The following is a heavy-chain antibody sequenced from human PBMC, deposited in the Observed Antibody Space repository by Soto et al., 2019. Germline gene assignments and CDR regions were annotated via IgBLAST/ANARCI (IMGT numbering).Heavy chain of an antibody. Sequence: SGPTLVNPTQTLTLTGTFSGFSLSTIGMFVSWIRQPPGKALEWLALIDWDDEKYYSTSLKTRLTISKDTSKNQVVLTMTNMDPVDTATYYCARSYTVTFFDYWGQGTLVTVSS. CDR3: ARSYTVTFFDY. D-gene: IGHD4-17*01. V-gene: IGHV2-70*01. J-gene: IGHJ4*02. CDR1: GFSLSTIGMF. CDR2: IDWDDEK.